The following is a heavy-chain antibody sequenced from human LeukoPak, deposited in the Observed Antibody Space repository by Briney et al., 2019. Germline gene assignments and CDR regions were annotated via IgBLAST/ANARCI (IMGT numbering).Heavy chain of an antibody. D-gene: IGHD3-10*01. J-gene: IGHJ4*02. V-gene: IGHV3-30*18. CDR3: AKARLVRAVLDY. Sequence: GGSLRLSCAASGFTFSSYGMHWVRQAPGKGLEWVAVISYDGSNKYYADSVKGRFTISRDNSKNTLYLQMNSLRAEDTAVYYCAKARLVRAVLDYWGQGTLVTVSS. CDR2: ISYDGSNK. CDR1: GFTFSSYG.